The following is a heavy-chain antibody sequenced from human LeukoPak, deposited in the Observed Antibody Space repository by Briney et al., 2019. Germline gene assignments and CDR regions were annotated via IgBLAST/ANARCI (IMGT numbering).Heavy chain of an antibody. CDR3: AKTRPLDSSSWSHGDY. CDR1: GFTFSSYW. D-gene: IGHD6-13*01. J-gene: IGHJ4*02. V-gene: IGHV3-74*01. Sequence: GGSLRLSCAASGFTFSSYWMNWVRQAPGKGLVWVSRIASDGSSTTYADSVKGRFTISRDNSKNTLYLQMNSLRAEDTAVYYCAKTRPLDSSSWSHGDYWGQGTLVTVSS. CDR2: IASDGSST.